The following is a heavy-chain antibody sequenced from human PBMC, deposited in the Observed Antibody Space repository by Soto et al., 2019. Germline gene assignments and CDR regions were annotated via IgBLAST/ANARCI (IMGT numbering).Heavy chain of an antibody. CDR3: AKGSRGYTYGTTDH. V-gene: IGHV3-21*01. CDR2: ISSSSYI. D-gene: IGHD5-18*01. CDR1: GFSFSNYS. Sequence: GGSLRLSCTASGFSFSNYSMNWVRQAPGKGLEWVSCISSSSYIYYADSVRGRFTISRDNAKNSLYLQMDSLRVEDTALYYCAKGSRGYTYGTTDHWGQGTLVTVSS. J-gene: IGHJ4*02.